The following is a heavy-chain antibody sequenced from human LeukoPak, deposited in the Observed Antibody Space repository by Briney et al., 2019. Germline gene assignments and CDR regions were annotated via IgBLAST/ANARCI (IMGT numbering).Heavy chain of an antibody. J-gene: IGHJ5*02. Sequence: GGSLRLSCAASGLTFSSNAMTWVRQAPGKGLEWVSAISGSGGTTYYADSVQGRFTISRDNSKNTLYLQMNSLRAADTAVYYCARVEGIAVADWFDPWGQGTLVTVSS. CDR3: ARVEGIAVADWFDP. D-gene: IGHD6-19*01. CDR1: GLTFSSNA. V-gene: IGHV3-23*01. CDR2: ISGSGGTT.